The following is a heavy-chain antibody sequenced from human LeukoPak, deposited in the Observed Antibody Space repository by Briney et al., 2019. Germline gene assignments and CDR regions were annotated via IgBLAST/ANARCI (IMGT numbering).Heavy chain of an antibody. V-gene: IGHV3-66*01. CDR1: GFSFSTYS. CDR2: IYSGGST. CDR3: ARGGAMGIDY. D-gene: IGHD5-18*01. Sequence: GGSLRLSCVGSGFSFSTYSFNWVRQAPGKGLEWVSVIYSGGSTYYADSVKGRFTISRDNAKESVYLQMNSLRADDTAVYYCARGGAMGIDYWGQGTLVTVSS. J-gene: IGHJ4*02.